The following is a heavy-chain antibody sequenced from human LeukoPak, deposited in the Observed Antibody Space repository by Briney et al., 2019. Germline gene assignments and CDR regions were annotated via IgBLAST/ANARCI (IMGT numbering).Heavy chain of an antibody. D-gene: IGHD3-22*01. V-gene: IGHV3-30-3*01. J-gene: IGHJ4*02. CDR1: GFTFSSYA. Sequence: GGSLRLSCAASGFTFSSYAMRWVRQAPGKGLEWVAVISYDGSNKYYADSVKGRFTISRDNSKNTLYLQMNSLRAEDTAVYYCARDRSKQYYYDSSGYYYFFDYWGQGTLVTVSS. CDR3: ARDRSKQYYYDSSGYYYFFDY. CDR2: ISYDGSNK.